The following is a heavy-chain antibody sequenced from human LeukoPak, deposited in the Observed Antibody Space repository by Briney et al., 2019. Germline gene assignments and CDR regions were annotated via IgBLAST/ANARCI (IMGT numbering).Heavy chain of an antibody. D-gene: IGHD1-1*01. V-gene: IGHV3-21*01. CDR2: ISSSSSYI. J-gene: IGHJ4*02. CDR1: GFTFSSYS. CDR3: ARDEGVRGLDY. Sequence: GGSLRLSCAASGFTFSSYSMDWVRQAPGKGLEWVSSISSSSSYIYYADSVKGRFTISRDNAKNSLYLQMNSLRAEDTAVYYCARDEGVRGLDYWGQGTLVTVSS.